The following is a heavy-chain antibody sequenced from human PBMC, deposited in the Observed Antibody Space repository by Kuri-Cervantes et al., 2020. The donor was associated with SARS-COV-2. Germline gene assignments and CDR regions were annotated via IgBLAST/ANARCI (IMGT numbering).Heavy chain of an antibody. CDR1: GGSISSRNFY. V-gene: IGHV4-39*01. CDR3: ARVLRTASFDF. J-gene: IGHJ4*02. Sequence: GSLRLSCSVSGGSISSRNFYWGWIRQPPGKGLEWIGNICYSGSTYYSPSLKSRVTISMDTSKDQFSLKLSSVTAAATAVYYCARVLRTASFDFWGQGTLVTVSS. D-gene: IGHD3-16*01. CDR2: ICYSGST.